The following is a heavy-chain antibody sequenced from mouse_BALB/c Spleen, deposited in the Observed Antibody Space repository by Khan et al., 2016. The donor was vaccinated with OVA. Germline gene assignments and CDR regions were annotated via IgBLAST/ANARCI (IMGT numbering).Heavy chain of an antibody. J-gene: IGHJ4*01. CDR1: GFTFSSFG. V-gene: IGHV5-17*02. Sequence: EVELVESGGGLVQPGGSRKLSCAASGFTFSSFGMHWVRQAPEKGLEWVAYISSGSTTIYYADTVKGRFTISRDNPKNTMFLQMTSLRSEDTAIYYGTRREGVYAMDYWGQGTSVTVSS. CDR3: TRREGVYAMDY. CDR2: ISSGSTTI.